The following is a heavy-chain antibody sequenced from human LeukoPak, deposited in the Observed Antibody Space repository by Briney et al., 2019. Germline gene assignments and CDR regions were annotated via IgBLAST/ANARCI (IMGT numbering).Heavy chain of an antibody. D-gene: IGHD2-2*01. CDR1: GGSISSYY. CDR3: ARGPAAMFGLASYYYYMDV. V-gene: IGHV4-4*07. CDR2: IYTSGST. Sequence: PSETLSLTCTVSGGSISSYYWSWIRQPAGKGLEWIGRIYTSGSTNYNPSLKSRVTMSVDTSKNQFSLKLSSVTAADTAVYYCARGPAAMFGLASYYYYMDVWGKGTTVTVSS. J-gene: IGHJ6*03.